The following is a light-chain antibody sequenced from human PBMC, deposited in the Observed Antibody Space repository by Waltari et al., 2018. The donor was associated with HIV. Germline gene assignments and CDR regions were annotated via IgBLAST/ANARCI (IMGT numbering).Light chain of an antibody. V-gene: IGLV1-44*01. CDR2: RNN. Sequence: QSVLTQPPSASGTPGQRVTISCSGSSSNIGSNTVTWYQHLPGTAPKVLIYRNNQRPSEVPDRFSVSKSGTSVSLAISGLQSEDEADYYCATWDDSLNGVVFGGGTKLTV. CDR1: SSNIGSNT. J-gene: IGLJ2*01. CDR3: ATWDDSLNGVV.